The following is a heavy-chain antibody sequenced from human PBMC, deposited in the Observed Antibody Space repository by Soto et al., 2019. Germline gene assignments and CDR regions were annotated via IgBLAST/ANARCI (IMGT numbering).Heavy chain of an antibody. CDR1: GYTFTSYA. J-gene: IGHJ6*02. Sequence: GASVQVSCKASGYTFTSYAMHWVRQAPGQRLEWMGWINAGNGNTKYSQKFQGRVTITRDTSASTAYMELSSLRSEDTAVYYCARVTYYYDSSGLWDVWGQGTTVTVSS. CDR2: INAGNGNT. D-gene: IGHD3-22*01. CDR3: ARVTYYYDSSGLWDV. V-gene: IGHV1-3*01.